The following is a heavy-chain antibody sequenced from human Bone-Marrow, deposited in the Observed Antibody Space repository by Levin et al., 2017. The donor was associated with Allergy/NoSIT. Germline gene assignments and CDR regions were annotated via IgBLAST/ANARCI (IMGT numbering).Heavy chain of an antibody. Sequence: LSLTCAASGFTVSSNYMSWVRQAPGKGLEWVSVIYSGGSTYYADSVKGRFTISRDNSKNTLYLQMNSLRAEDTAVYYCARGGIAAATILDYWGQGTLVTVSS. J-gene: IGHJ4*02. V-gene: IGHV3-53*01. D-gene: IGHD6-13*01. CDR1: GFTVSSNY. CDR2: IYSGGST. CDR3: ARGGIAAATILDY.